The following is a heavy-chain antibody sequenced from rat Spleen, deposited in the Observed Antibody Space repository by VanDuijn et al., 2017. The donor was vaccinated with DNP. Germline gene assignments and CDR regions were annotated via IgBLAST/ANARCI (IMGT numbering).Heavy chain of an antibody. V-gene: IGHV3-3*01. CDR2: INSAGST. Sequence: VRLQESGPGLVKPSQSLSLTCSVTDYSITSNFKWSWIRKFPGNKLEWMGYINSAGSTDYNPSLKSRISITRDTSKNQFFLQMNSVSSEDSGTYYCAVQLGVFDFWGQGVMVTVSS. D-gene: IGHD5-1*01. CDR3: AVQLGVFDF. CDR1: DYSITSNFK. J-gene: IGHJ2*01.